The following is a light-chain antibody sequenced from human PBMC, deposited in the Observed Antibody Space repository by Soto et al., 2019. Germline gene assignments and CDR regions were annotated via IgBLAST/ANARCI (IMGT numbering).Light chain of an antibody. Sequence: EIVLTQSPGTLSLSPGERATLSCRASQGIKNYLGWFQQKPGQAPRLLIYGASTRATAIPARFSGSGSGTEFTLSISSLQSEDFAVYYCQQYNSWPRTFGQGTKVDIK. CDR3: QQYNSWPRT. CDR1: QGIKNY. CDR2: GAS. V-gene: IGKV3-15*01. J-gene: IGKJ1*01.